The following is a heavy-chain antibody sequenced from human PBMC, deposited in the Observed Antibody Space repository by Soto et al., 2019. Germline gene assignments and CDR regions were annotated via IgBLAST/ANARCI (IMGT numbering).Heavy chain of an antibody. D-gene: IGHD1-26*01. Sequence: SETLSLTCTVSGASITFGGYSWSWIRRTPGKGLEWIGYINHLETTFYNPSFESRLTLSIDRAKNQFSLKLHSMSAADRAVYFCARGGGSDSFDYWGQGILVTV. CDR3: ARGGGSDSFDY. CDR1: GASITFGGYS. V-gene: IGHV4-30-2*01. J-gene: IGHJ4*02. CDR2: INHLETT.